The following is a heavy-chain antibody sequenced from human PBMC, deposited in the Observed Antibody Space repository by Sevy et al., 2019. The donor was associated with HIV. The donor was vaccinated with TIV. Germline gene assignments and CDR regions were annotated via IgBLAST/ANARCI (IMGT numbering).Heavy chain of an antibody. V-gene: IGHV3-53*01. J-gene: IGHJ5*02. Sequence: GGSLRLSCAVSKFTVSNNYMTWVRQAPGKGLEWVSTLYDSGAAYYAASVKGRFTVSRDNSKNNLYLQMNSLRAEDTAVYYCARTVVLVDGPRNWLDTWGQGTLVTVSS. CDR1: KFTVSNNY. CDR3: ARTVVLVDGPRNWLDT. CDR2: LYDSGAA. D-gene: IGHD2-8*02.